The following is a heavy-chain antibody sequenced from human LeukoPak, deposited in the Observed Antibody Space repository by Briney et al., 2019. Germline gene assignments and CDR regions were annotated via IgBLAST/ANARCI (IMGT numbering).Heavy chain of an antibody. D-gene: IGHD1-7*01. V-gene: IGHV4-4*07. J-gene: IGHJ3*02. CDR2: VYTSGST. CDR3: ARLITGTTTAFDI. CDR1: GGSISGYY. Sequence: PSETLSLXCSVSGGSISGYYWTWIRQPAGKGLEWNGRVYTSGSTHYNPSLKTRLTMSVDTSKNQFSLKLSSVTAADTAVYYCARLITGTTTAFDIWGQGTMVTVSS.